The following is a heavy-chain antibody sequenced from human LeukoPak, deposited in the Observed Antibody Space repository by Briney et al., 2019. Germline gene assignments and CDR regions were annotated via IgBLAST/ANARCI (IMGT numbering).Heavy chain of an antibody. CDR1: GGSISSSSYY. D-gene: IGHD5-18*01. CDR3: ARGQKYRYGYTVTELGSGYFDY. CDR2: IYHSGST. Sequence: SETLSLTCTVSGGSISSSSYYWGWIRQPPGKGLEWIGEIYHSGSTNYNPSLKSRVTISVDTSKNQFSLKLSSVTAADTAVYFCARGQKYRYGYTVTELGSGYFDYWGQGTLVTVSS. V-gene: IGHV4-39*07. J-gene: IGHJ4*02.